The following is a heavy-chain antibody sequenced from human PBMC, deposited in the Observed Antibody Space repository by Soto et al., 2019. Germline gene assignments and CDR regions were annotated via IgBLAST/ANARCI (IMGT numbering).Heavy chain of an antibody. CDR2: IYYSGST. D-gene: IGHD4-17*01. CDR3: ARRSAMTTFDY. V-gene: IGHV4-59*08. Sequence: SETLSLTCTVSGGSISSYYWSWIRQPPGKGLEWIGYIYYSGSTNYNPSLKSRVTISVDTSKNQFSLKLSSVTAADTAVYYCARRSAMTTFDYWGQGTLVTVSS. CDR1: GGSISSYY. J-gene: IGHJ4*02.